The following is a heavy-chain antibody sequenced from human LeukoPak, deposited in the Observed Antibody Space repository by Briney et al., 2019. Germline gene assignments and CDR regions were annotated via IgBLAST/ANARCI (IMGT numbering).Heavy chain of an antibody. D-gene: IGHD2-21*02. CDR3: ARAGAYCGGDCHAPYNWFDP. CDR1: GGTFSSYA. CDR2: IIPILGIA. V-gene: IGHV1-69*04. Sequence: SVKVSCKASGGTFSSYAISWVRQAPGQGLEWMGRIIPILGIANYAQKFQDRVTITADKSTSTAYMELSSLRSEDTAVYYCARAGAYCGGDCHAPYNWFDPWGQGTLVTVSS. J-gene: IGHJ5*02.